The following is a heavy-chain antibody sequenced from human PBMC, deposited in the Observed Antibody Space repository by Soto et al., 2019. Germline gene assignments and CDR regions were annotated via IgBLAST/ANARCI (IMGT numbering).Heavy chain of an antibody. J-gene: IGHJ6*02. CDR3: ARGQPDVEMASGFYYYYYGMEV. V-gene: IGHV1-69*02. Sequence: SVKVSCKASGGTFSSYTISWVRQAPGQGLEWMGRIIPIVDIANYAQKFQGRLTITADKSTSTVYMELSSLRSEDTAVYYCARGQPDVEMASGFYYYYYGMEVWGQGTTVTVSS. CDR2: IIPIVDIA. CDR1: GGTFSSYT.